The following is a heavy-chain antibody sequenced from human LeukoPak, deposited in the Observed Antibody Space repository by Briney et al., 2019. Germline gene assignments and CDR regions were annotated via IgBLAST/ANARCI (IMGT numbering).Heavy chain of an antibody. J-gene: IGHJ4*02. CDR1: GFTFSSYS. CDR3: ARGRTSTMIVVVNTLLDY. D-gene: IGHD3-22*01. CDR2: ISSSSSYI. V-gene: IGHV3-21*01. Sequence: GGSLRLSCAASGFTFSSYSMNWVRQAPGKGLEWVSSISSSSSYIYYADSVKGRFTISRDNAKNSLYLQMNSLRAEDTAVYYCARGRTSTMIVVVNTLLDYWGQGTLVTVSS.